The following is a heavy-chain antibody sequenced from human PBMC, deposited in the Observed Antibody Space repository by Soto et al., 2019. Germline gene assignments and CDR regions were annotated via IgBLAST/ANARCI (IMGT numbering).Heavy chain of an antibody. Sequence: QVQLVESGGGVVQPGRSLRLSCAASGFTFSSYGMHWVRQAPGKGLEWVAVIWYDGSNKHYADSVKGRFTISRDNSKNTLYLQMNSLRAEDTAVYYCARGPDIVVVVAARYYYYGMDVWGQGTTVTVSS. V-gene: IGHV3-33*01. CDR1: GFTFSSYG. CDR2: IWYDGSNK. CDR3: ARGPDIVVVVAARYYYYGMDV. D-gene: IGHD2-15*01. J-gene: IGHJ6*02.